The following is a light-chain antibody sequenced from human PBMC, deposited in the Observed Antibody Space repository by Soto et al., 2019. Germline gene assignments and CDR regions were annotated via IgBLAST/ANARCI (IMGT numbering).Light chain of an antibody. J-gene: IGLJ3*02. Sequence: QSALTQPPSGSGSPGQSVTISCTGTSSDVGAYNYVSWYQQYPGKAPKLMIYEVTKRPSGVPDRFSGSKSGNTASLTVSGLQAEDESDYYCTSYVGNDIWVFGGGTKVTIL. CDR1: SSDVGAYNY. CDR3: TSYVGNDIWV. CDR2: EVT. V-gene: IGLV2-8*01.